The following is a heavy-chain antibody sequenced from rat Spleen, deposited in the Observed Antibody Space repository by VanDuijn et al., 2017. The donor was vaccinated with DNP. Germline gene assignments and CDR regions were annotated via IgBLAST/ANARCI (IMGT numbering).Heavy chain of an antibody. CDR3: ARQGPYYYDGSYYYGAMDA. D-gene: IGHD1-12*02. CDR2: ITTSGGTS. CDR1: GFNFNDYW. J-gene: IGHJ4*01. V-gene: IGHV5-25*01. Sequence: EVQLVESGGGLVQPGRSLKLSCAASGFNFNDYWMVWVRQAPTKGLEWVATITTSGGTSFYRDSVKGRFTVSRDNAKSTLYLQMDSLRSEDTATYYCARQGPYYYDGSYYYGAMDAWGQGTSVTVSS.